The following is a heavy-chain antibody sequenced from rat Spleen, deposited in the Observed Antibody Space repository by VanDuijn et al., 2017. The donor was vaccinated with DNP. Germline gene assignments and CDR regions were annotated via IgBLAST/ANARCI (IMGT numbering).Heavy chain of an antibody. D-gene: IGHD4-3*01. CDR2: IRYDGGGT. CDR1: GFTFSNYG. V-gene: IGHV5-22*01. Sequence: EVQLVESGGGLVQPGRSLKLSCTASGFTFSNYGMAWVRQAPTKDLEWVAYIRYDGGGTKYADSVKGRFAISRDNAKSTLYLQMNSLRSDDMATYYCTRHKFGGDYFDYWGQGVMVTVSS. CDR3: TRHKFGGDYFDY. J-gene: IGHJ2*01.